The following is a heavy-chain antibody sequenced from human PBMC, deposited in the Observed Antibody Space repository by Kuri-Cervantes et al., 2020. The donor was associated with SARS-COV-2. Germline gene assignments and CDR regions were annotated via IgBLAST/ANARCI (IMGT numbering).Heavy chain of an antibody. D-gene: IGHD3-22*01. CDR2: TYYRSKWYN. J-gene: IGHJ4*02. CDR1: GDSVSSNSAA. Sequence: SETLSLTCAISGDSVSSNSAAWNWIRQSPSRGLEWLGRTYYRSKWYNDYAVSVKSRITINPDTSKNQFSLQLNSVTPEDTAVYYCARAIPHYYDSSGYPFDYWGRGTLVTVSS. CDR3: ARAIPHYYDSSGYPFDY. V-gene: IGHV6-1*01.